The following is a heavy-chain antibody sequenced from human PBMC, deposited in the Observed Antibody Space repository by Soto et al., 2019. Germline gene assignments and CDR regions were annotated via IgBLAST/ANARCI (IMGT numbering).Heavy chain of an antibody. Sequence: SETLSLTCAVYGGSFSGYYWSWIRQPPGKGLEWIGEINHSGSTNYNPSLKSRVTISVDTSKNQFSLKLSSVTAADTAVYYCARGLKVFWSRLPIKATWFDPWGQGTLVTVSS. CDR3: ARGLKVFWSRLPIKATWFDP. V-gene: IGHV4-34*01. J-gene: IGHJ5*02. CDR1: GGSFSGYY. CDR2: INHSGST. D-gene: IGHD5-18*01.